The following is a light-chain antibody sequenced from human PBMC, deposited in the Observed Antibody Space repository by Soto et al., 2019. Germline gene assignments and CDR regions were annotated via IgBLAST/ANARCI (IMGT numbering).Light chain of an antibody. CDR1: QSVGSY. V-gene: IGKV3-11*01. J-gene: IGKJ5*01. CDR2: DAS. Sequence: IEMTQSPATLSLSPGEKATLSCRASQSVGSYLAWYQQKPGQAPRLLIFDASHRASGIPPRFSGSGSGTDFTLTINSLEAEDFAVYYCQQRNIWPPVTFGQGTRLEI. CDR3: QQRNIWPPVT.